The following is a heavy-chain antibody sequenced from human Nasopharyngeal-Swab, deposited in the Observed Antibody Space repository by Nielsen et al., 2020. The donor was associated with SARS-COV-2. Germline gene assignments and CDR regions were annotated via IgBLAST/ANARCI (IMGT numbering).Heavy chain of an antibody. Sequence: GGSLRLSCAASGFTFSSYGMHWVRQAPGKGLEWVTIISYDGSNKYYADSVKGRFTISRDNSKNTLYLQMNSLRAEDTAVYYCAKSPPASDYGDYGWFDPWGQGTLFTVSS. J-gene: IGHJ5*02. CDR1: GFTFSSYG. D-gene: IGHD4-17*01. CDR2: ISYDGSNK. CDR3: AKSPPASDYGDYGWFDP. V-gene: IGHV3-30*18.